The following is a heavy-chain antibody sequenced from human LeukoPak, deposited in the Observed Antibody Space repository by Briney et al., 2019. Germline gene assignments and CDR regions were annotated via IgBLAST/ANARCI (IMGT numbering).Heavy chain of an antibody. CDR3: ARIHYNSYFDY. J-gene: IGHJ4*02. D-gene: IGHD5-24*01. V-gene: IGHV3-48*04. CDR2: ISSSSTI. CDR1: GFTFSSYA. Sequence: GGSLRLSCAASGFTFSSYAMGWVRQAPGKGLEWVSYISSSSTIYYADSVKGRFTISRDNAKNSLYLQMNSLRAEDTAVYYCARIHYNSYFDYWGQGTLVTVSS.